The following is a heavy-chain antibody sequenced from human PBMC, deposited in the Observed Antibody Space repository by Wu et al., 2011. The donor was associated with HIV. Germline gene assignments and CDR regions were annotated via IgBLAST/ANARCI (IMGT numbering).Heavy chain of an antibody. Sequence: QVQLVQSGAEVKKPGASVKVSCKASGYTFTSYGISWVRQAPGQGLEWMGWISAYNGNTNYAQKLQGRVTMTTDTSTSTAYMELRSLRSDDTAVYYCARDLSQTYIVGATLVGEFDYWGQGTLVTVSS. V-gene: IGHV1-18*01. J-gene: IGHJ4*02. CDR2: ISAYNGNT. D-gene: IGHD1-26*01. CDR3: ARDLSQTYIVGATLVGEFDY. CDR1: GYTFTSYG.